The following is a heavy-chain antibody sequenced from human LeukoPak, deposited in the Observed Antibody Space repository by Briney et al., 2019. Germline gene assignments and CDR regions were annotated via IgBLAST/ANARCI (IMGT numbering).Heavy chain of an antibody. D-gene: IGHD2/OR15-2a*01. CDR2: IHTSSNII. CDR1: GFTVSTNY. V-gene: IGHV3-48*01. J-gene: IGHJ5*02. CDR3: ARDCSTTPMVGYNWFDP. Sequence: GGSLRLSCAASGFTVSTNYMTWVRQAPGKGLEWVSYIHTSSNIIFYADSVKGRFTISRDNAKNSLYLQMNSLRAEDTAVYYCARDCSTTPMVGYNWFDPWGQGTLVTVSS.